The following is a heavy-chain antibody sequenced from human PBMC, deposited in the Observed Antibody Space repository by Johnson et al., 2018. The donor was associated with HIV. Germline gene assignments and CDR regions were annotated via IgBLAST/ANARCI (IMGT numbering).Heavy chain of an antibody. CDR1: GFTFDDYG. Sequence: VQLVESGGGVVRPGGSLRLSCAASGFTFDDYGLSWVRQAPGKGLEWVSGMNWNGGSTGYAASVKGRFTISRDNAKNSLYLQMNSLRVEDTAVYYCARDPEWSAFDIWGQGTMVTVSS. D-gene: IGHD3-3*01. CDR3: ARDPEWSAFDI. CDR2: MNWNGGST. V-gene: IGHV3-20*04. J-gene: IGHJ3*02.